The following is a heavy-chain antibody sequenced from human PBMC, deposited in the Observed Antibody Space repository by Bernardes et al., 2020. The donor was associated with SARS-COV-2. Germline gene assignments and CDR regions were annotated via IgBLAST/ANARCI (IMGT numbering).Heavy chain of an antibody. V-gene: IGHV3-74*01. CDR2: INSDGRTT. CDR1: GFTFRTSW. Sequence: GGPLLLSCAASGFTFRTSWMHWVRQAPGPGLMWVSRINSDGRTTTYADSVKGRFTISRDNTKNTLYLQMNSLRAEDTGVYYCVRGPSDGHGRFEYWGQGTLGTVSS. J-gene: IGHJ4*02. CDR3: VRGPSDGHGRFEY.